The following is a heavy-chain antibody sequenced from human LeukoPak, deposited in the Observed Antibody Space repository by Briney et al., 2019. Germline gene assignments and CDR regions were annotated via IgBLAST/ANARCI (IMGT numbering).Heavy chain of an antibody. Sequence: GGSLRLSCAASGFTFSSYWMHWVRQAPGKGLVWVSRISSAGSTTNYADSVKGRITISRDNAENTLYLQMSSLRAEDTAVYYCARGRHSSSWNDYWGQGALVTVSS. J-gene: IGHJ4*02. V-gene: IGHV3-74*01. CDR2: ISSAGSTT. D-gene: IGHD6-13*01. CDR1: GFTFSSYW. CDR3: ARGRHSSSWNDY.